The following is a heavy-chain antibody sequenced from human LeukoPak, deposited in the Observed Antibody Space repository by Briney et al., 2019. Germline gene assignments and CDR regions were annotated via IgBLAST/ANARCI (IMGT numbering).Heavy chain of an antibody. CDR1: GFTFSSYW. CDR2: IKQDGSEK. V-gene: IGHV3-7*01. D-gene: IGHD3-3*01. Sequence: PGGSLRLSCAASGFTFSSYWMSWVRQAPGKGLEWVANIKQDGSEKYYVDSVKGRFTISRDNAKNSLYLQMNSLRAKDTAVYYCARDLFHYDFWSGYYTDYYYYYMDVWGKGPRSPSP. CDR3: ARDLFHYDFWSGYYTDYYYYYMDV. J-gene: IGHJ6*03.